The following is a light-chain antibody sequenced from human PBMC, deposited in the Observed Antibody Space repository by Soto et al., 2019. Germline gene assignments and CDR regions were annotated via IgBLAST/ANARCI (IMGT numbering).Light chain of an antibody. J-gene: IGLJ2*01. CDR1: SSEVGTYNL. CDR3: CSYAGSSTVV. CDR2: DVS. V-gene: IGLV2-23*02. Sequence: SALTQPASVSGSPGQSITISCTSSEVGTYNLVSWYQHHPGKAPKLMIYDVSKRPSGVSNRFSGSKSGNTASLTISGLQAEDEADYYCCSYAGSSTVVFGGGTKVTVL.